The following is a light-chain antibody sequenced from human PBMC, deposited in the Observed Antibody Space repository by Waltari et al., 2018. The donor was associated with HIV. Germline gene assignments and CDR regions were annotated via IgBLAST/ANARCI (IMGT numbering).Light chain of an antibody. CDR1: HAISTW. CDR3: QQRSNWPLT. J-gene: IGKJ5*01. Sequence: DIQMTQSPSSVSASVGDRVTITCRASHAISTWLAWYQQKPGKAPKLLIYSASSLQSGVPPRFSGSGSGTDFTLTISSLQPEDFAVYYCQQRSNWPLTFGQGTRLEIK. V-gene: IGKV1D-12*01. CDR2: SAS.